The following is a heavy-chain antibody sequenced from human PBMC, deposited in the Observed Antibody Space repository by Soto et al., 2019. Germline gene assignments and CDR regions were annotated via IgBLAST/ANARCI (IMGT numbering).Heavy chain of an antibody. CDR2: IYSGGTT. D-gene: IGHD2-15*01. CDR3: AREGLGYCSGGSCYYYYYGMDV. V-gene: IGHV3-66*02. CDR1: GFTVSSDY. J-gene: IGHJ6*02. Sequence: PGGSLRLSCAASGFTVSSDYMSWVRQAPGKGLEWVSVIYSGGTTYYADSVKGRFTISRDNSKNTLYLQMNSLRAEDTAVYYCAREGLGYCSGGSCYYYYYGMDVWGQGTTVTSP.